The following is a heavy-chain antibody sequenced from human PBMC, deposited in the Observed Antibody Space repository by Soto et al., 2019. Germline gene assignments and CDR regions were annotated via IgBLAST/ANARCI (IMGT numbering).Heavy chain of an antibody. D-gene: IGHD3-10*01. Sequence: GESLKISCKGSGYSFTSYWISWVRQMPGKGLEWMGRIDPSDSYTNYSPSFQGHVTISADKSISTAYLQWSSLKASDTAMYNCARPVVPYYYGSGSIYYYYGMDVWGQGTTVTVSS. V-gene: IGHV5-10-1*01. CDR1: GYSFTSYW. J-gene: IGHJ6*02. CDR2: IDPSDSYT. CDR3: ARPVVPYYYGSGSIYYYYGMDV.